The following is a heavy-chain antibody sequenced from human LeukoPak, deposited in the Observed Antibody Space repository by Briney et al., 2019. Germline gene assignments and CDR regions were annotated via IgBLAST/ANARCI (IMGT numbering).Heavy chain of an antibody. J-gene: IGHJ5*02. CDR3: ARAIGIWSGYSS. Sequence: GGSQRLSCAASGFTFSSYWMSWVRQAPGKGLEWVADIKQDGGEKNYLDSVRGRFTISRDNAKNSLYLQMDSLRPEDTAVYYCARAIGIWSGYSSWGQGILVTVAS. CDR2: IKQDGGEK. D-gene: IGHD3-3*01. CDR1: GFTFSSYW. V-gene: IGHV3-7*01.